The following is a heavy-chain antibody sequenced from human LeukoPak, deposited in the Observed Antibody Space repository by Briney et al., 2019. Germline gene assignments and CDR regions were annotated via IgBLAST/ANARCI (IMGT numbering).Heavy chain of an antibody. CDR3: AKAIAVAGTYAFDI. CDR1: GFTFSSYA. V-gene: IGHV3-23*01. J-gene: IGHJ3*02. Sequence: AGGSLTLSCAASGFTFSSYAMSWVRQAPGKGLEWVSAISGSGGSTYYADSVKGRFTISRDNSKNTLYLQMNSLRAEDTAVYYCAKAIAVAGTYAFDIWGQGTMVTVSS. CDR2: ISGSGGST. D-gene: IGHD6-19*01.